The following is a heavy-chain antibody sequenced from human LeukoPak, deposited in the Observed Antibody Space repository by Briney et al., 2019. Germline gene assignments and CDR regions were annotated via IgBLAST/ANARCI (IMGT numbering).Heavy chain of an antibody. J-gene: IGHJ4*02. CDR3: GRVAAAGLYYFDY. Sequence: SETLSLTCTVSGYSISSGYYWGWIRQPPGKGLEWIGSIYHSGSTYYNPSLKSRVTISVDTSKNQFSLKLSSVTAADTAVYYCGRVAAAGLYYFDYWGQGTLVTVSS. V-gene: IGHV4-38-2*02. CDR1: GYSISSGYY. CDR2: IYHSGST. D-gene: IGHD6-13*01.